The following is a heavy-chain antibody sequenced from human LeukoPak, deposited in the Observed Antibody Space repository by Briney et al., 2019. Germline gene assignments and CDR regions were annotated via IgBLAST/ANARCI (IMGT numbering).Heavy chain of an antibody. Sequence: GGSLRLSGAASGFTFSNYAISWVRQAPGKGLEWVSAIGARGDFTYYADSVKGRFTISRDNAKNTLYLQMNSLRAEDTAVYYCARPNSGNWFDPWGQGTLVTVSS. CDR1: GFTFSNYA. CDR3: ARPNSGNWFDP. D-gene: IGHD3-10*01. CDR2: IGARGDFT. J-gene: IGHJ5*02. V-gene: IGHV3-23*01.